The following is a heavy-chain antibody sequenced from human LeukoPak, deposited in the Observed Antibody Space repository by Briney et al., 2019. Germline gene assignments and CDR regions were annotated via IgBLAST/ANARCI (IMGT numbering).Heavy chain of an antibody. CDR2: ISAYNGNT. Sequence: GASVKVSCKASGYTFTSYGISWVRQAPGQGLEWMGWISAYNGNTNYAQKLQGRVTMTTDTSTSTDNMELSSLRSDDTAVYYCARVVAGYDSSFDYWGQGTLVTVSS. CDR1: GYTFTSYG. D-gene: IGHD5-12*01. CDR3: ARVVAGYDSSFDY. V-gene: IGHV1-18*01. J-gene: IGHJ4*02.